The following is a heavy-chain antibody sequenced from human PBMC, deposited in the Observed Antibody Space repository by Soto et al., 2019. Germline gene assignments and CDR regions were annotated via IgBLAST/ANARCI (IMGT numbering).Heavy chain of an antibody. CDR3: VAGSGGYGPLGY. V-gene: IGHV4-59*01. D-gene: IGHD6-19*01. J-gene: IGHJ4*02. CDR2: IYYSGST. CDR1: GGSISSYY. Sequence: SETLSLTCTVSGGSISSYYWSWIRQPPGKGLEWIGYIYYSGSTNYNPSLKGRVTISVDTSKNQFSLKLSSVTAADTAVYYCVAGSGGYGPLGYWGQGTLVPVSS.